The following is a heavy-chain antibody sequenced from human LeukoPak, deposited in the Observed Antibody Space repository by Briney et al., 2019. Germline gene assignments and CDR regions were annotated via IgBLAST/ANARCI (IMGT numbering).Heavy chain of an antibody. D-gene: IGHD2-2*02. CDR1: GGSFSGYY. J-gene: IGHJ6*02. Sequence: PSETLSLTCAVYGGSFSGYYWSWIRQPPGKGLEWIGYIYYSGSTNYNPSLKSRVTISVDTSKNQFSLKLSSVTAADTAVYYCARHNGCTSCYTRWGSATAYGMDVWGQGTTVTVSS. CDR2: IYYSGST. V-gene: IGHV4-59*08. CDR3: ARHNGCTSCYTRWGSATAYGMDV.